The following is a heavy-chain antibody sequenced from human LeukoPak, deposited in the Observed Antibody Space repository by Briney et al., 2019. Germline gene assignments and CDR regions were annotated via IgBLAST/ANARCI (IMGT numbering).Heavy chain of an antibody. CDR2: IYYSGST. J-gene: IGHJ4*02. D-gene: IGHD6-13*01. V-gene: IGHV4-59*01. CDR3: ARDSPYSSSWLDY. Sequence: TSETLSLTCTVSGGSISSYYWSWIRQPPGKGLEWIGYIYYSGSTNYNPSLKSRVTISVDTSKNQFSLKLSSVTAADTAVYYCARDSPYSSSWLDYWGQGTLVTVSS. CDR1: GGSISSYY.